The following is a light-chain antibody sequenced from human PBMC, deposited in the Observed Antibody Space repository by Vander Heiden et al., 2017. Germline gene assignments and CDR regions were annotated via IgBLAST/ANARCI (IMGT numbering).Light chain of an antibody. Sequence: QSALTQPASVSGSPGQSITISCTGTSSDIGGYNYVSWYQQHPGKAPKLMIYDVTYRPSGVSSRFSGSKSGNTASLTISGLQAEDEAHYYCTSYTSSTTLVIGGGTKLTVL. V-gene: IGLV2-14*01. J-gene: IGLJ2*01. CDR2: DVT. CDR1: SSDIGGYNY. CDR3: TSYTSSTTLV.